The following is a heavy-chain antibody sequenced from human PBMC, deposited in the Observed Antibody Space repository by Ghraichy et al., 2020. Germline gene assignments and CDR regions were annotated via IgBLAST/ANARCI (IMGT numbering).Heavy chain of an antibody. CDR2: MYTSGST. J-gene: IGHJ4*02. CDR3: VRHGSGYLYYFDY. D-gene: IGHD3-10*01. Sequence: ESLNISCTVSGGSVSSYYWSWIRQSPGKGLEWIGYMYTSGSTNYNPSLKSRVSMWIDTSKNQVFLQMGSVTAADTAVYYCVRHGSGYLYYFDYWGQGTLVTVSS. V-gene: IGHV4-4*09. CDR1: GGSVSSYY.